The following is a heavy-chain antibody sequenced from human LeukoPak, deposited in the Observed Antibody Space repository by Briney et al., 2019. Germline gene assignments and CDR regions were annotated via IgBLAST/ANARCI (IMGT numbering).Heavy chain of an antibody. J-gene: IGHJ4*02. D-gene: IGHD3-22*01. Sequence: SETLSLTCTVSGGSISSYYWNWIRQPAGKGLEWIGRIYTSGNTNYSPSLKSRVTISVDKSKNQFSLKLSSVTAADTAVYYCAGTDTSGYDRFDYWGQGALVTVPS. CDR1: GGSISSYY. CDR2: IYTSGNT. V-gene: IGHV4-4*07. CDR3: AGTDTSGYDRFDY.